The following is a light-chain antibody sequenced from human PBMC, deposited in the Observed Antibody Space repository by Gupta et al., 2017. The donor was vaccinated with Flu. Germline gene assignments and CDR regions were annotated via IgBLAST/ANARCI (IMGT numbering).Light chain of an antibody. CDR2: AAS. V-gene: IGKV1-39*01. Sequence: DIQMTQSPSSLSASVGDRVTITCRARQRISSYLNWYQQKPGKAPKLLIYAASSWKSGVPSRFSGSGSGTDFTLTISSRQPEDFANYHCQQRDSTLVTFAQGTRMDIK. CDR3: QQRDSTLVT. J-gene: IGKJ5*01. CDR1: QRISSY.